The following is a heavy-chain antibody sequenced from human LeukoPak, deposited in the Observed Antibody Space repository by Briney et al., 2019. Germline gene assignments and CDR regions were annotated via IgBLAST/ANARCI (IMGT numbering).Heavy chain of an antibody. J-gene: IGHJ3*02. CDR2: IYPGDSDT. CDR3: ARTRSRGATTHDAFDI. D-gene: IGHD1-26*01. Sequence: GGSLKISCKGSGYSFTSYWIGWVRQMPGKGLEWMGIIYPGDSDTRYSPSFQGQVTISADKSISTAYLQWSSLKASDTAMYYCARTRSRGATTHDAFDIWGQGTMVTVSS. CDR1: GYSFTSYW. V-gene: IGHV5-51*01.